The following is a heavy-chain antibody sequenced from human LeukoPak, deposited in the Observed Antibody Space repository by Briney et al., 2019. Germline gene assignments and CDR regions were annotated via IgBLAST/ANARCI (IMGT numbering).Heavy chain of an antibody. Sequence: GGSLRLSCAASGFTFSNYWMTWDRQAPGQGLEWVANIKLHGSEIYYVDSVKGRFTISRDNAKNSLYLQMNSLRAEDTAVYYCARDRTLQLYYYYYYMDVWGKGTTVTVSS. CDR1: GFTFSNYW. CDR2: IKLHGSEI. CDR3: ARDRTLQLYYYYYYMDV. V-gene: IGHV3-7*01. J-gene: IGHJ6*03. D-gene: IGHD5-18*01.